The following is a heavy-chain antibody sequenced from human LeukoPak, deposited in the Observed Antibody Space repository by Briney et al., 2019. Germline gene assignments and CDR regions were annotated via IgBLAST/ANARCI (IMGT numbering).Heavy chain of an antibody. D-gene: IGHD1-26*01. CDR3: ARGTVVGAQVDYYYGLDV. J-gene: IGHJ6*02. V-gene: IGHV3-21*01. CDR1: GFTFSSST. Sequence: PGGSLRLSCAASGFTFSSSTMNWVRQAPGKGLEWVSSISSTSSYIYYANSVKGRFTISRDNAKNSLYLQMNSLRVEDTAVYYCARGTVVGAQVDYYYGLDVWGQGTTVTVSS. CDR2: ISSTSSYI.